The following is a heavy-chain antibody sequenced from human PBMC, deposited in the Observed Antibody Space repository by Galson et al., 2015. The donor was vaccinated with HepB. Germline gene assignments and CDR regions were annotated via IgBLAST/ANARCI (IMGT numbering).Heavy chain of an antibody. CDR2: IYPSASET. V-gene: IGHV5-51*01. Sequence: QSGAEVKKPGESLKISCEASGYKFSMYWIGWVRQMPGRGLEWMGTIYPSASETRYSPSFQGQVTISADKSINTAYLQWSSLKASDTAIYYWARRQIYGSGLYSMDVWGQGTTVTVSS. CDR3: ARRQIYGSGLYSMDV. J-gene: IGHJ6*02. CDR1: GYKFSMYW. D-gene: IGHD2-15*01.